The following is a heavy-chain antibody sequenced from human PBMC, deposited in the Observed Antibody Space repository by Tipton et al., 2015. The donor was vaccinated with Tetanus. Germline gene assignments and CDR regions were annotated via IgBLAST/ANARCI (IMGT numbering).Heavy chain of an antibody. CDR3: ARLREIVSRSGWVFDY. V-gene: IGHV4-39*02. Sequence: TLSLTCIVSGGSLSSSDYYGAWVRQSPLKGLEWIGSVSYSGRTYYNPSLKSRVTMSVDTPKKDFSVRLTSVTAADTAVYYCARLREIVSRSGWVFDYWGQGILVTVAS. CDR2: VSYSGRT. J-gene: IGHJ4*02. D-gene: IGHD5/OR15-5a*01. CDR1: GGSLSSSDYY.